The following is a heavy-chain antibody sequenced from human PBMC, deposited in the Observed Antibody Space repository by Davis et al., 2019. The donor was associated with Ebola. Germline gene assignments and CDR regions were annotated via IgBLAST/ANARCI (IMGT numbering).Heavy chain of an antibody. J-gene: IGHJ4*02. D-gene: IGHD5-18*01. CDR3: ARGRTNTLMVGMEFDY. V-gene: IGHV3-30*03. CDR1: GFIFKNYG. Sequence: GESLKISCAVSGFIFKNYGIHWVRQAPGKGLEWVAVISYDGSNEYYADSVKGRFTISRDNSKNTLYLQMNSLRVEDTAVYYCARGRTNTLMVGMEFDYWGQGTLVTVSS. CDR2: ISYDGSNE.